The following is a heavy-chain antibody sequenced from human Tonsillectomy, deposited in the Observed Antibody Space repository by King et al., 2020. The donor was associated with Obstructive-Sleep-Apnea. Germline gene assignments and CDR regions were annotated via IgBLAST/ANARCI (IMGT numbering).Heavy chain of an antibody. D-gene: IGHD6-13*01. V-gene: IGHV7-4-1*02. CDR3: ARIVYSSSLYRFFDS. J-gene: IGHJ4*02. CDR1: GYSFTSYA. CDR2: INTNTGNP. Sequence: QLVQSGSELKTPGASVKGSCKASGYSFTSYAMNWVRQAPGQGLEWMGRINTNTGNPTYAQGFTGRFVFSLDTSGSTAYLQISSLKDEDTAVYYCARIVYSSSLYRFFDSWGQGTLVTVSS.